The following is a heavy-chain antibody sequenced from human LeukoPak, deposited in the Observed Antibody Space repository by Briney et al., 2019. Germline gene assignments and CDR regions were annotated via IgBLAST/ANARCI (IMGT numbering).Heavy chain of an antibody. V-gene: IGHV3-7*01. J-gene: IGHJ5*02. D-gene: IGHD1-26*01. CDR1: GFTFSSYW. CDR2: IKQDGSEK. Sequence: GGSLRLSCAASGFTFSSYWMSWVRLAPGKGLEWVANIKQDGSEKYSVDSVKGRFTISRDNAEISLYPHMNSLRAEDTAVYYCARRIVGAILEGDWFDPWGQGTLVTVSS. CDR3: ARRIVGAILEGDWFDP.